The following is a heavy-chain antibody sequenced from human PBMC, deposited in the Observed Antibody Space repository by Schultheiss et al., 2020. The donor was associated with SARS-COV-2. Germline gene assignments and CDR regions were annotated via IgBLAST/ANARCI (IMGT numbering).Heavy chain of an antibody. J-gene: IGHJ6*02. V-gene: IGHV3-23*01. D-gene: IGHD4-17*01. CDR1: GFPLTNYA. CDR3: AKDYGDYALYYYGMDV. Sequence: GGSLRLSCAAAGFPLTNYAMTWVRQAPGKGLEWVSTFSAGGSTHYADSVKGRFTISRDNAKNTLYLQMNSLRAEDTAVYYCAKDYGDYALYYYGMDVWGQGTTVTVSS. CDR2: FSAGGST.